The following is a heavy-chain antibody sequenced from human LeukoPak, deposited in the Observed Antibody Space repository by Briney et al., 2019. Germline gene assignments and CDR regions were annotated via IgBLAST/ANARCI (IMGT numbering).Heavy chain of an antibody. V-gene: IGHV3-74*01. Sequence: GGSLRLSCAASGFTFSTYWMHWVRQAPGKGLVWVSRINSDGSSTSYADSVKGRFTISRDNAKNTLYLQMNSLRADDTALFYCARSSIVAAGTGPFDYWGQGSLVTVSS. CDR2: INSDGSST. CDR3: ARSSIVAAGTGPFDY. D-gene: IGHD6-13*01. CDR1: GFTFSTYW. J-gene: IGHJ4*02.